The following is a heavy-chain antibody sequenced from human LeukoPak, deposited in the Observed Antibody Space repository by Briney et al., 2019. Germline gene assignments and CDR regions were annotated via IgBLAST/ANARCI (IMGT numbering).Heavy chain of an antibody. CDR3: AGGPHDSSGYYGVY. CDR2: MNPNSGNT. D-gene: IGHD3-22*01. Sequence: ASVKLSCKASGYTFTSYDINWLRQATGQGLEWRGWMNPNSGNTGYAQKFHGRVTITRNTSISTAYMELSSLRSEDKAVYYFAGGPHDSSGYYGVYWGQGTLVTVSS. CDR1: GYTFTSYD. V-gene: IGHV1-8*03. J-gene: IGHJ4*02.